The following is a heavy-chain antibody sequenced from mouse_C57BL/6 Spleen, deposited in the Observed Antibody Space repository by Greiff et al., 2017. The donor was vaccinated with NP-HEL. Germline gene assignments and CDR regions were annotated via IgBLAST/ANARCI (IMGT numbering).Heavy chain of an antibody. J-gene: IGHJ1*03. CDR1: GYTFTSYW. Sequence: QVQLQQPGAELVMPGASVKLSCKASGYTFTSYWMHWVKQRPGQGLEWIGEIDPSDSYTNYNQKFKGKSTLTVDKSSSTAYMQLSSLTSEDSAVYYCARANPYWYFDVWGTGTTVTVSS. D-gene: IGHD4-1*01. CDR2: IDPSDSYT. V-gene: IGHV1-69*01. CDR3: ARANPYWYFDV.